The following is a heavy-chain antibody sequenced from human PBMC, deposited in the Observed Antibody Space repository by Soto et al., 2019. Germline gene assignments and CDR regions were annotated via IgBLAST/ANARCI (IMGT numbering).Heavy chain of an antibody. D-gene: IGHD3-10*01. CDR1: GFTFSSYA. J-gene: IGHJ4*02. Sequence: GGSLRLSCAASGFTFSSYAMSWVRQAPGKGLEWVSAITGSGDSTYYADSVKGRFTISRDNSKNTLYLQMNSLRAEDTAVYYCAKDPGYYGSGTYYAYWGQGTLVTVSS. V-gene: IGHV3-23*01. CDR2: ITGSGDST. CDR3: AKDPGYYGSGTYYAY.